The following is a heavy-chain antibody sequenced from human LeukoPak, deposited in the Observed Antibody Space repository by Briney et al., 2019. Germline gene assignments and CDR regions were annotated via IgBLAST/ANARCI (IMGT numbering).Heavy chain of an antibody. V-gene: IGHV1-2*02. CDR2: INPNSGGT. D-gene: IGHD1-26*01. J-gene: IGHJ4*02. Sequence: ASVKVSCKASGYTFTDYYLHWVRQAPGQGLEWMGWINPNSGGTNYAQKFQGRVTMTRDTSISTAYMELSRLRSDDTAVYYCARAHSGSYFDCWGQGTLVTVSS. CDR1: GYTFTDYY. CDR3: ARAHSGSYFDC.